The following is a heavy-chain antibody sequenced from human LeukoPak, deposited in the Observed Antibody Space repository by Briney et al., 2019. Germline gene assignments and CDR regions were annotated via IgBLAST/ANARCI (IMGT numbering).Heavy chain of an antibody. Sequence: GGSLRLSCTVSGLTFSTHSMNWVRQAPGKGLEWVAVISYDGSNKYYADSVKGRFTISRDNSKNTLYLQMNSLRAEDTAVYYCARASRGPFDYWGQGTLVTVSS. J-gene: IGHJ4*02. V-gene: IGHV3-30*03. D-gene: IGHD3-10*01. CDR2: ISYDGSNK. CDR1: GLTFSTHS. CDR3: ARASRGPFDY.